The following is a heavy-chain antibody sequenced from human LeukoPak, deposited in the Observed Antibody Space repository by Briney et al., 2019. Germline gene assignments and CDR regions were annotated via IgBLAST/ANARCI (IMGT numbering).Heavy chain of an antibody. CDR1: GYTFTSYY. J-gene: IGHJ4*02. V-gene: IGHV1-46*01. CDR3: ARGRSCSSTSCYVDRYYFDY. D-gene: IGHD2-2*01. Sequence: ASVKVSCKASGYTFTSYYMHWVRQAPGQGLEWMGIINPSGGSTGCAQKFQGRVTMTRDRSTSTVYMELSSLRSDDTAVYYCARGRSCSSTSCYVDRYYFDYWGQGTLVTVSS. CDR2: INPSGGST.